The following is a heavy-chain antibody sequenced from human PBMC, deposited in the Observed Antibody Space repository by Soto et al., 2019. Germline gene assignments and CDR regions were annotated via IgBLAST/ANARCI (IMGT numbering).Heavy chain of an antibody. V-gene: IGHV1-69*01. Sequence: QVQLVQSGAEVKKPGSSVKVSCKASGGTFSSYAISWVRQAPGQGLEWMGGIIPIFGTANYAQKFQGRVTTTADESSSTADMELSRLRSEDTAVYYCASGGCSVGSCYSPYYYGMDVWGQWTTVTVSS. CDR2: IIPIFGTA. D-gene: IGHD2-15*01. CDR3: ASGGCSVGSCYSPYYYGMDV. CDR1: GGTFSSYA. J-gene: IGHJ6*02.